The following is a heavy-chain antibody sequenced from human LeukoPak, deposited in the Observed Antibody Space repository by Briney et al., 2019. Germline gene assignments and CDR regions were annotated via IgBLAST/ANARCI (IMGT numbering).Heavy chain of an antibody. J-gene: IGHJ5*02. CDR2: ISAYNGNT. CDR1: GYTFTSYG. D-gene: IGHD4-11*01. V-gene: IGHV1-18*01. CDR3: ARDYGRDSNYWFDP. Sequence: SVKVSCKASGYTFTSYGISWAGQAPGQGREWRGWISAYNGNTKYAQKLQGRVTITTDTSTRTAYMEVRDLRSDDTAVYYCARDYGRDSNYWFDPWGQGTLVTVSS.